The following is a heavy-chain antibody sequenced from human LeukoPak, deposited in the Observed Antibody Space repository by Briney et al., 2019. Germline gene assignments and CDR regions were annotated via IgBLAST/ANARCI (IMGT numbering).Heavy chain of an antibody. J-gene: IGHJ4*02. CDR2: IWYDGSHR. V-gene: IGHV3-33*01. Sequence: PGGSLRLSCVASGFTFSSHGMHWVRQAPGKGLEWVAVIWYDGSHRYYPDSVKGRFTISRDNSKKTLFLQMDSLRVDDTAVYYCVRDNAAADGALDYWGQGSLVTVSS. CDR1: GFTFSSHG. CDR3: VRDNAAADGALDY. D-gene: IGHD5-24*01.